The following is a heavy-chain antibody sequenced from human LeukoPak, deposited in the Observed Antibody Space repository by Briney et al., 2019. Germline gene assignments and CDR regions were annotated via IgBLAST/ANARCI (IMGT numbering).Heavy chain of an antibody. CDR3: ARGYDFWSGYWRRFGYYFDY. Sequence: GGSLRLSCAASGFTFSSYGMHWVRQAPGKGLEWVAVISYDGSNKYYADSVKGRFTISRDNSKNTLYLQMNSLRAEDTAVYYCARGYDFWSGYWRRFGYYFDYWGQGTLVTVSS. D-gene: IGHD3-3*01. CDR2: ISYDGSNK. J-gene: IGHJ4*02. CDR1: GFTFSSYG. V-gene: IGHV3-30*03.